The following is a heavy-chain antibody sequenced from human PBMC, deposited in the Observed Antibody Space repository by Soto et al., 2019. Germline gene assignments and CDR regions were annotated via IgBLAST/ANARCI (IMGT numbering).Heavy chain of an antibody. J-gene: IGHJ4*02. Sequence: ASVKVSCKASGYTFTSYGISWVRQAPGQRLEWMGWINAGNGNTKYSQKLQGRVTITRDTSASTAYMELSSLSSEDTAVYYCARDLQADYWGQGTLVTVSS. CDR3: ARDLQADY. V-gene: IGHV1-3*01. CDR2: INAGNGNT. CDR1: GYTFTSYG.